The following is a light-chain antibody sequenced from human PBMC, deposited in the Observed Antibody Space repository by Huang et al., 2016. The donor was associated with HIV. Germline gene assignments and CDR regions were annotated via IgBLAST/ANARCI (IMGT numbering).Light chain of an antibody. J-gene: IGKJ3*01. CDR2: GAS. CDR1: QDISNS. CDR3: QQYYGIPFT. Sequence: IEMTQSPPSLPASVGDRVTITCRASQDISNSLAWYQQKPGQAPKLLLYGASRLESGVPSRCSGIGSATDYTLTITSLQPEDFATYYCQQYYGIPFTFGPGTKVDV. V-gene: IGKV1-NL1*01.